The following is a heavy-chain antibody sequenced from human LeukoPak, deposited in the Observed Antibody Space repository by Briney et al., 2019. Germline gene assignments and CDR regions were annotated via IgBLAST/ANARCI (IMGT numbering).Heavy chain of an antibody. D-gene: IGHD1-26*01. V-gene: IGHV4-38-2*01. CDR2: IYHNEKT. Sequence: SETLSLTCAVSGYSISSDYYWGWVRQPPGKRLEWIGNIYHNEKTYYNPSLKSRVTLSVDTSKNQFSLRLSSVTAADTAVYYCVTVPPYRGFDNWGPGTLVTVSS. CDR1: GYSISSDYY. J-gene: IGHJ4*02. CDR3: VTVPPYRGFDN.